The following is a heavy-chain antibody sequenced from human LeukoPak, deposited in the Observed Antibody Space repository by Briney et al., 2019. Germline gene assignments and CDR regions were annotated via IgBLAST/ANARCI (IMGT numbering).Heavy chain of an antibody. J-gene: IGHJ6*03. CDR1: GFTFSSNY. CDR3: ARVIAVAGYYYYYYMDV. V-gene: IGHV3-53*01. CDR2: IYSGGST. Sequence: GGSLRLSCAASGFTFSSNYMSWVRQAPGKGLEWVSVIYSGGSTYYSDSVRGRFTISGDNSKNTLYLQMNSLRVEDTAVYYCARVIAVAGYYYYYYMDVWGKGTTVTISS. D-gene: IGHD6-19*01.